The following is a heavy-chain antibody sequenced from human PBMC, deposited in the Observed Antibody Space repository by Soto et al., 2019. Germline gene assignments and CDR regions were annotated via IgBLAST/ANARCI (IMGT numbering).Heavy chain of an antibody. D-gene: IGHD3-10*01. V-gene: IGHV3-11*06. CDR2: ISGSSGYT. J-gene: IGHJ6*02. CDR3: ARDRGGYGPPNV. Sequence: QVQLVESGGGLVKPGGSLRLSCAASGFSFSDSYMSWVRQAKGKWLEWVAYISGSSGYTGYADSVKGRFTISRDNAKNSLYLQMNIMRVEETAVYYCARDRGGYGPPNVWGQGTTVTVSS. CDR1: GFSFSDSY.